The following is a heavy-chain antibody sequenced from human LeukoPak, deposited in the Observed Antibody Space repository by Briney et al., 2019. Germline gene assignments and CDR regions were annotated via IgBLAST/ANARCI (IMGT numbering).Heavy chain of an antibody. CDR3: ARDGAYSTIFY. J-gene: IGHJ4*01. CDR1: GFTFSSYA. Sequence: GGSLRLSCAASGFTFSSYAMSWVRQAPGKGLEWVSTISGSGGSTYYADSVKGRFTISRDNSKNTLYLQMNSLRAEDTAVYYCARDGAYSTIFYWGQGTLVTVSS. CDR2: ISGSGGST. D-gene: IGHD3-3*01. V-gene: IGHV3-23*01.